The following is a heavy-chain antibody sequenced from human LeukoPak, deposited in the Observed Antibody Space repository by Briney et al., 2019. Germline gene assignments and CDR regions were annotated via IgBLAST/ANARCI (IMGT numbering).Heavy chain of an antibody. CDR1: GGSISSSNW. Sequence: PSETLSLTCAVSGGSISSSNWWSWVRQPPGEGLEWIGEIYHSGSTNYNPSLKSRVTISVDKSKNQFSLKLSSVTAADTAVYYCARRGSSWYRWFDPWGQGTLVTVSS. D-gene: IGHD6-13*01. V-gene: IGHV4-4*02. CDR3: ARRGSSWYRWFDP. J-gene: IGHJ5*02. CDR2: IYHSGST.